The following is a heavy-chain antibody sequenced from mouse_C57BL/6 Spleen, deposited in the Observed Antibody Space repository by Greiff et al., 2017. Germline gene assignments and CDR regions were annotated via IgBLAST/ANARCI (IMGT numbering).Heavy chain of an antibody. V-gene: IGHV1-81*01. D-gene: IGHD3-2*02. CDR1: GYTFTSYG. Sequence: VQLVESGAELARPGASVKLSCKASGYTFTSYGISWVKQRTGQGLEWIGEIYPRSGNTYYNEKFKGKATLTADKSSSTAYMELRSLTSEDSAVYFCARKDSSGYYAMDYWGQGTSVTVSS. CDR2: IYPRSGNT. J-gene: IGHJ4*01. CDR3: ARKDSSGYYAMDY.